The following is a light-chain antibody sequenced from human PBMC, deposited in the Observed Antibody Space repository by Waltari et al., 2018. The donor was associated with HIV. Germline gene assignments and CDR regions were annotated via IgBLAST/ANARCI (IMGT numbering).Light chain of an antibody. J-gene: IGLJ3*02. CDR2: GKN. CDR1: SLRNYY. CDR3: NSRDSSGYHLV. Sequence: SSELTQDPAVSVALGQTVRITCHGDSLRNYYASWYQQKPGQAPVLVIYGKNNRPPGIPDRFSGSSSGNTASLTITGTQAEDEADYYCNSRDSSGYHLVFGGGTRLTVL. V-gene: IGLV3-19*01.